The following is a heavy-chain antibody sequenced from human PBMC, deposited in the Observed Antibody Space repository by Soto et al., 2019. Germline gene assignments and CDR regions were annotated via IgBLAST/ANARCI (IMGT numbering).Heavy chain of an antibody. CDR1: GFTFSSYA. CDR2: ISGSGGST. CDR3: AKGYDSSGQFDY. D-gene: IGHD3-22*01. V-gene: IGHV3-23*01. J-gene: IGHJ4*02. Sequence: EVQLLESGGGLVQPGGSLRLSCAASGFTFSSYAMSWVRQAPGKGLEWVSAISGSGGSTYYADSVKGRFTISRDNSKNSLYLQTDSLRAEDTAVYYGAKGYDSSGQFDYRGQGALVTVSS.